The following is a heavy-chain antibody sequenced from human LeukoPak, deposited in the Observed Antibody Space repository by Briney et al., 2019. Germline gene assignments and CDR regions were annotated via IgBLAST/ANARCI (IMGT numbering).Heavy chain of an antibody. CDR3: ASQAPYYYDSSGIDY. V-gene: IGHV4-30-4*08. Sequence: NPSETLSLTCTVSGGSTSSGDYYWSWIRQPPGKGLEWIGYIYYSGSTYYNPSLKSRVTISVDTSKNQFSLKLSSVTAADTAVYYCASQAPYYYDSSGIDYWGQGTLVTVSS. J-gene: IGHJ4*02. CDR1: GGSTSSGDYY. CDR2: IYYSGST. D-gene: IGHD3-22*01.